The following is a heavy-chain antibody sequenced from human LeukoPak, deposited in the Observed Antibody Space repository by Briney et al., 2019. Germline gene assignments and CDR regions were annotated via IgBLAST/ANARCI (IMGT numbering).Heavy chain of an antibody. Sequence: SETLSLTCAVYGGSFSGYYLSWIRQPPGKGLEWIGEINHSGSTNYNPSLKSRVTISVDTSKNQFSLKLSSVTAADTAVYYCARTTVTTGRCLDYWGQGTLVTVSS. V-gene: IGHV4-34*01. CDR2: INHSGST. J-gene: IGHJ4*02. CDR1: GGSFSGYY. D-gene: IGHD4-17*01. CDR3: ARTTVTTGRCLDY.